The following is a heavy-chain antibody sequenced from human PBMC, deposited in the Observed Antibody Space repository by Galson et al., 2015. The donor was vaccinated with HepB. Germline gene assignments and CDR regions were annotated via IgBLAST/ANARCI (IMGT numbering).Heavy chain of an antibody. J-gene: IGHJ5*02. D-gene: IGHD3-22*01. V-gene: IGHV1-18*04. CDR2: VSAYNGNT. Sequence: SVKVSCKASGYTFTSYGISWVRQAPGQGLEWMGWVSAYNGNTNYAQKLQGRVTMTTDTSTSTAYMELRSLRSDDTAVYYCARVHYYDSSGHYWFDPWGQGTLVTVSS. CDR3: ARVHYYDSSGHYWFDP. CDR1: GYTFTSYG.